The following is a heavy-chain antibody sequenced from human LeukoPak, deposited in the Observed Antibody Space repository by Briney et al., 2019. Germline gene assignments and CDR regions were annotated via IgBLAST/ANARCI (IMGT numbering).Heavy chain of an antibody. CDR1: RDTFSSSG. V-gene: IGHV1-69*13. CDR3: ASARYFDWLFFDY. CDR2: IIPIFGTA. J-gene: IGHJ4*02. Sequence: SVKVSCKSFRDTFSSSGISWVRQAPGQGLEWMGGIIPIFGTANYAQKFQGRVTITADESTSTAYMELSSLRSEDTAVYYCASARYFDWLFFDYWGQGTLVTVSS. D-gene: IGHD3-9*01.